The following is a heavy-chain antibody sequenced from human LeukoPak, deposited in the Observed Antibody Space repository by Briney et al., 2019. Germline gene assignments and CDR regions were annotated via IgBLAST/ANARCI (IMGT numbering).Heavy chain of an antibody. Sequence: GASVKVSCKASGGTFSSYAISWVRQAPGQGLEWMGWINPNSDDTNYAQKFQGRVTMTRDTSISTAYMELSRLISDDTAVYYCARSTPGNGGYHYYMDVWGKGTTVTVSS. CDR1: GGTFSSYA. CDR3: ARSTPGNGGYHYYMDV. J-gene: IGHJ6*03. V-gene: IGHV1-2*02. CDR2: INPNSDDT. D-gene: IGHD3-16*02.